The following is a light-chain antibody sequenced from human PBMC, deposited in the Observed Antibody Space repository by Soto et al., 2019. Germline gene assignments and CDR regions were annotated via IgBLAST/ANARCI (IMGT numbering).Light chain of an antibody. Sequence: QSALTQPPSASGSPGQSVTISCTGTSSDVGGYNYVSWYQQHPGKAPKLMIYEVSKRPSGVPDRFSGSKSGKTASLTVAGLQAEDEADYYCSSYAGSNNSVFGGGTKLTVL. CDR3: SSYAGSNNSV. CDR2: EVS. J-gene: IGLJ2*01. CDR1: SSDVGGYNY. V-gene: IGLV2-8*01.